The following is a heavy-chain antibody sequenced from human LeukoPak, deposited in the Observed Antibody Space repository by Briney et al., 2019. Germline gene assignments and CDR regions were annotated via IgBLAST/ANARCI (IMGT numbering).Heavy chain of an antibody. CDR1: GYTFTGYY. J-gene: IGHJ4*02. CDR3: ERGPPSSPYYYASRGYYPFDY. Sequence: ASVKVSCKASGYTFTGYYMHWVRQAPGQGLEWMGRINPNSGGTNYAQKFQGRVTMTRDTSISTAYMELSRLRSDDTAVYYCERGPPSSPYYYASRGYYPFDYWGQGTLVTVSS. V-gene: IGHV1-2*06. CDR2: INPNSGGT. D-gene: IGHD3-22*01.